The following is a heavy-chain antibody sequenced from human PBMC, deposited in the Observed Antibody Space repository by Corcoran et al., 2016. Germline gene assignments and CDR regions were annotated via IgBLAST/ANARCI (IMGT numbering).Heavy chain of an antibody. Sequence: QVQLVESGGGVVQPGRSLRLSCAASGFTFSSYGMHWVRQAPGKGLEWVAVISYDGSNKYYADSVKGRFTISRDNSKNTLYLQMNSLRAEDTAVYYCAKEIQPPPTGKLKITGTMEYYYYGMDVWGQGTTVTVSS. CDR1: GFTFSSYG. J-gene: IGHJ6*02. D-gene: IGHD1-20*01. CDR3: AKEIQPPPTGKLKITGTMEYYYYGMDV. V-gene: IGHV3-30*18. CDR2: ISYDGSNK.